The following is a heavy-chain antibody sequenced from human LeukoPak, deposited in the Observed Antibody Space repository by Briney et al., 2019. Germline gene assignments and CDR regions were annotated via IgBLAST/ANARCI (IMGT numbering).Heavy chain of an antibody. CDR1: GFPFSSYG. V-gene: IGHV3-48*04. J-gene: IGHJ4*02. Sequence: PGGSLRLSCAASGFPFSSYGMHWVRQAPGKGLEWVSYISSSGSTIYYADSVKGRFTISRDNAKNSLYLQMNSLRAEDTAVYYCARRSNLYYDSDYWGQGTLVTVSS. CDR3: ARRSNLYYDSDY. CDR2: ISSSGSTI. D-gene: IGHD3-22*01.